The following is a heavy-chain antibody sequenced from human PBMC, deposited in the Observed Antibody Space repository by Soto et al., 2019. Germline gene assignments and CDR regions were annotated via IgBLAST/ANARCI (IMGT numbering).Heavy chain of an antibody. J-gene: IGHJ6*02. CDR3: AKDLGPLRLLNYYFYGLDV. Sequence: EGSLRLSCNASGFTVSSTYMSWVRQAPGMGLERVAVIESGGSTHYADSVKGRFTISRDIPKNMIYLQLHTLRAEDTAVYYCAKDLGPLRLLNYYFYGLDVWGQGTTVTVSS. D-gene: IGHD2-15*01. CDR1: GFTVSSTY. V-gene: IGHV3-53*01. CDR2: IESGGST.